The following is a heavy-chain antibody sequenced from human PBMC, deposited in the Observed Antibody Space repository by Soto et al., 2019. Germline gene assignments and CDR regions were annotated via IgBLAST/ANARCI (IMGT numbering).Heavy chain of an antibody. D-gene: IGHD2-21*01. V-gene: IGHV4-59*02. Sequence: QVQLQESGPGLAKPSETLSLTCSVSGISVRSNYWSWIRQPPGKGLEWIGFITYSGITDYNPPLPGRVTISVDTPQNQLSLNLRSVTAADTAVYYCARSFVVVPPAGDHYYHMNVCGKGTTVTVS. CDR1: GISVRSNY. CDR2: ITYSGIT. CDR3: ARSFVVVPPAGDHYYHMNV. J-gene: IGHJ6*03.